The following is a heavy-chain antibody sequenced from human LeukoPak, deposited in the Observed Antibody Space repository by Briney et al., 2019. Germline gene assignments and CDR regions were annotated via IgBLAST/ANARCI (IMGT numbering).Heavy chain of an antibody. D-gene: IGHD3-16*01. V-gene: IGHV4-59*01. Sequence: PSETLFLTCTVSGGSISGDYWSWVRQPPGKGLEWVGYIYYSGSTNYNPSLKSRVTISVDTSKNHFSLKLSSVTAADTAVYYCARDRGRNGGFDYWGQGTLVTVFS. J-gene: IGHJ4*02. CDR3: ARDRGRNGGFDY. CDR1: GGSISGDY. CDR2: IYYSGST.